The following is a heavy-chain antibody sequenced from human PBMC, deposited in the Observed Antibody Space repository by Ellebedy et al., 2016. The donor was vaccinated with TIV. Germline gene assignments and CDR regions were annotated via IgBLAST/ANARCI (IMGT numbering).Heavy chain of an antibody. CDR3: ARDQWLGRAYYFDY. V-gene: IGHV3-48*01. J-gene: IGHJ4*02. D-gene: IGHD6-19*01. CDR2: IDSLGVTV. Sequence: GESLKISCAASGFTFSGYSMNWVRQAPGKGLEWVSYIDSLGVTVFYADSVKDRFTISRDNAKNLLYLQMNSLRPEDTAVYYCARDQWLGRAYYFDYWGQGTLLTVSS. CDR1: GFTFSGYS.